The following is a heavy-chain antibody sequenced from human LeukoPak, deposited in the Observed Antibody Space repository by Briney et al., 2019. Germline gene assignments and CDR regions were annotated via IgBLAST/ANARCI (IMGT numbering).Heavy chain of an antibody. Sequence: SQTLSLTCTVSGGSISSGDYYWSWIRQPPGKGLEWIGYIYYSGSTYYNPSLKSRVTISVDTSKNQFSLKLSSVTAADTAVYYCARDPTGTSYFDYWGQGTLVTVSS. D-gene: IGHD1-1*01. V-gene: IGHV4-30-4*01. J-gene: IGHJ4*02. CDR2: IYYSGST. CDR1: GGSISSGDYY. CDR3: ARDPTGTSYFDY.